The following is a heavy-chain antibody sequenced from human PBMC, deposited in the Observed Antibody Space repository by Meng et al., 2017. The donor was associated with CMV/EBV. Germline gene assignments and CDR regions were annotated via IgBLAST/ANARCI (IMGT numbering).Heavy chain of an antibody. V-gene: IGHV4-34*01. CDR3: ARGGNWFDP. CDR1: GGSFSGSY. Sequence: QLGAELLEPSGTRAPTFVVDGGSFSGSYWRWIGQPAGKGLEWIGEINHSGSTNSNPSLKSRVTISVDTSKNQFSLKLSSVTAADTAVYYCARGGNWFDPWGQGTLVTVSS. CDR2: INHSGST. J-gene: IGHJ5*02.